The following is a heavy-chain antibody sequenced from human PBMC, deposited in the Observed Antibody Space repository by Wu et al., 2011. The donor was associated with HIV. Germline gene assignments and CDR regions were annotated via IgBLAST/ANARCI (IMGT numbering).Heavy chain of an antibody. Sequence: QVQLVQSGAEVKKPGSSVKVSCKASGGTFSSYGISWVRQAPGQGLEWMGGIIPMFGTAKYAQKFQGRVTITADKSTSTAYVELSSLRSEDTAVYYCARDFGGDEDSWGQGTLVTVSS. V-gene: IGHV1-69*06. J-gene: IGHJ4*02. CDR2: IIPMFGTA. CDR3: ARDFGGDEDS. D-gene: IGHD2-21*01. CDR1: GGTFSSYG.